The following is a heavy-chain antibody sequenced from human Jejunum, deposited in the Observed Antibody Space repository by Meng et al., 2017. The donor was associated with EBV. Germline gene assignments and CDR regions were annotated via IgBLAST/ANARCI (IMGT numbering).Heavy chain of an antibody. D-gene: IGHD6-13*01. J-gene: IGHJ2*01. CDR2: ISVKNGEA. V-gene: IGHV1-18*01. CDR1: GYIFTNYD. CDR3: ARYVPNGSFWYFDF. Sequence: QVPLVQSGADAKKPGASMKVSCEASGYIFTNYDISWVRQAPGQGLEWMGWISVKNGEAKYPQNFQGRVTMTTDTTTSTAYMELRSLTSDDTAVYYCARYVPNGSFWYFDFWGRGTLVTVSS.